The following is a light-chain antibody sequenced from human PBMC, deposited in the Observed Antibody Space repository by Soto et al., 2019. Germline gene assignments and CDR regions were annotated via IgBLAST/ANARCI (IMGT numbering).Light chain of an antibody. CDR3: CSYAGSYIYV. CDR2: DVT. Sequence: QSALTQPRSVSGSPGQSVTISCTGTSSDVGGYNYVSWYQQHPDKAPKVMIYDVTKRLSGVPDRFSGSKSGNTASLTISGLQAEDEADYYCCSYAGSYIYVFGPGTKLTVL. J-gene: IGLJ1*01. V-gene: IGLV2-11*01. CDR1: SSDVGGYNY.